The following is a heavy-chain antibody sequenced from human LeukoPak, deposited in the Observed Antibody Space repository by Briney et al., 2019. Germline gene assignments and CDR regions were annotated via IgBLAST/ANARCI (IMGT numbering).Heavy chain of an antibody. CDR2: ISYDGSNK. CDR1: GFTFSSYG. V-gene: IGHV3-30*03. J-gene: IGHJ4*02. Sequence: GRSLRLSCAASGFTFSSYGMHWVRQAPGKGLEWVAVISYDGSNKYYADSVKGRFTISRDNSKNTLYLQMTSLRVEDTAVYYCARDPGEIGSYSFDYWGQGSLVTVSS. CDR3: ARDPGEIGSYSFDY. D-gene: IGHD1-26*01.